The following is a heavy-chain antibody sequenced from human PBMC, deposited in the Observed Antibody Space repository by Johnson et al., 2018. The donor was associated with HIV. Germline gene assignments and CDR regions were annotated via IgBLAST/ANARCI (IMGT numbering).Heavy chain of an antibody. J-gene: IGHJ3*02. CDR2: ISYDGSNK. CDR1: GFTFSSYA. Sequence: QVQLVESGGGVVQPGRSLRLSCAASGFTFSSYAMHWVRQAPGKGLEWVAVISYDGSNKYYADSVKGRFTISRDNAKNSPYLQMNSLRAEDTAVYYCARPTKPGDAFDIWGQGTMVTVSS. CDR3: ARPTKPGDAFDI. V-gene: IGHV3-30*04. D-gene: IGHD1-14*01.